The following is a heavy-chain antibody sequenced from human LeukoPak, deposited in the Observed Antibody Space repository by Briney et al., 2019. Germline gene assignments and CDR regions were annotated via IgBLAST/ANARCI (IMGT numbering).Heavy chain of an antibody. D-gene: IGHD3-10*01. CDR3: AWYYGSGAPYGMDV. Sequence: ASVKVSCKASGYTFTSYGISWVRQAPGQGLEWMGWISAYNGNTNYAQKLQGRVTMTTDTSTSTAYMELRSLGSDDTAVYYCAWYYGSGAPYGMDVWGQGTTVTVSS. CDR1: GYTFTSYG. CDR2: ISAYNGNT. V-gene: IGHV1-18*01. J-gene: IGHJ6*02.